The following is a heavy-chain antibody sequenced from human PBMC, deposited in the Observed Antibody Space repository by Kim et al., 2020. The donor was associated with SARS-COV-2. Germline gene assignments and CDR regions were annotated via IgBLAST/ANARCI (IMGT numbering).Heavy chain of an antibody. J-gene: IGHJ4*02. Sequence: ASVKVSCKASGYTFTSYGNSWVRQAPGQGLEWMGWISAYNGNTNYARKLQGRVTMTTDTSTSTAYMELRSLRSDDTAVYYCARSRAVSAIAPSGNYFDYWGQGTLVTVSS. CDR1: GYTFTSYG. V-gene: IGHV1-18*01. D-gene: IGHD2-2*02. CDR2: ISAYNGNT. CDR3: ARSRAVSAIAPSGNYFDY.